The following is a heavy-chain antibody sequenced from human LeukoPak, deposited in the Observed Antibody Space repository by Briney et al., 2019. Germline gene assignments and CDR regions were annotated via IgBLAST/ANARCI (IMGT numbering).Heavy chain of an antibody. J-gene: IGHJ6*03. V-gene: IGHV3-9*01. CDR2: ISWNGGSV. Sequence: GGSLRLSCAASGFTFDDYAMHWVRQVPGKGLEWVPGISWNGGSVGYADSVKGRFTISRDNAKNSLYLQMNSLRAEDTALYYCAKDFWGYSYGYTGYYYYMDVWGKGTTVTVSS. CDR1: GFTFDDYA. CDR3: AKDFWGYSYGYTGYYYYMDV. D-gene: IGHD5-18*01.